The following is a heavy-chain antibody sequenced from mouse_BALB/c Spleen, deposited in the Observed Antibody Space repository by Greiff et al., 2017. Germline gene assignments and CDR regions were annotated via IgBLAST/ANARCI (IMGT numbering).Heavy chain of an antibody. CDR1: GFTFSSFG. Sequence: EVQLQESGGGLVQPGGSRKLSCAASGFTFSSFGMHWVRQAPEKGLEWVAYISSGSSTIYYADTVKGRFTISRDNPKNTLFLQMTSLRSEDTAMYYCARPLLRLFYAMDYWGQGTSVTVSS. D-gene: IGHD1-2*01. CDR2: ISSGSSTI. J-gene: IGHJ4*01. CDR3: ARPLLRLFYAMDY. V-gene: IGHV5-17*02.